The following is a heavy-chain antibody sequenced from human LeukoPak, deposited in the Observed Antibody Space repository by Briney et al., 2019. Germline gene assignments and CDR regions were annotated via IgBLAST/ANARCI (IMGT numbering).Heavy chain of an antibody. CDR1: GGSVGSGTFY. J-gene: IGHJ4*02. CDR3: ARGVAGYGPYDY. CDR2: IYYSGST. D-gene: IGHD5-12*01. Sequence: ETLSLTCTVSGGSVGSGTFYWSWIRQPPGKGLEWIGDIYYSGSTNYNPSLKSRVTISVDMSTNQFSLKLISVTAADTAVYYCARGVAGYGPYDYWGQGTLVTVSS. V-gene: IGHV4-61*01.